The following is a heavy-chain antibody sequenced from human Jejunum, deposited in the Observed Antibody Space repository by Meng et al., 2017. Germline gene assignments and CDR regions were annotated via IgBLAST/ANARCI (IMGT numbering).Heavy chain of an antibody. V-gene: IGHV5-51*01. CDR2: IYPGDSDI. CDR1: GYEFTSYW. Sequence: GESLKISCKASGYEFTSYWIVWVRQMPGKGLEWMGVIYPGDSDIRYGPPFQGQFTISADKSINTAYLQWSSLKASDTATYYCATENWFDPWGQGTPVTVSS. CDR3: ATENWFDP. J-gene: IGHJ5*02.